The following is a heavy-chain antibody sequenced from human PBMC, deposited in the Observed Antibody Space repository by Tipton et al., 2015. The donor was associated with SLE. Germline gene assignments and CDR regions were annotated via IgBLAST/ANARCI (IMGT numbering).Heavy chain of an antibody. CDR1: GGSFSGYY. D-gene: IGHD1-1*01. V-gene: IGHV4-59*12. CDR3: ARGVLRPFDY. Sequence: TLSLTCAVYGGSFSGYYWSWIRQPAGKGLEWIGYISYNGGTNYNPSLKSRVTMSVDTAKNQFSLKLSSVTAADTAVYYCARGVLRPFDYWGQGTLVTVSS. CDR2: ISYNGGT. J-gene: IGHJ4*02.